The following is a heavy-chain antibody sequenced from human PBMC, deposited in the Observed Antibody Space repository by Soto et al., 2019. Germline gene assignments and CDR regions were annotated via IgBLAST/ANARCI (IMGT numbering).Heavy chain of an antibody. Sequence: VQLVQSGAEVKKPGASVQVSCKTSGYSFSNYSMHWVRQVPGQGLEWMGKINPNGGSKSLAQKFKDAVTLTRDTSTNTVYMELSSLTSEDTAVYYFARDGVQLWPRYYFDYWGQGTLVTVSS. D-gene: IGHD1-1*01. CDR1: GYSFSNYS. V-gene: IGHV1-46*03. CDR3: ARDGVQLWPRYYFDY. CDR2: INPNGGSK. J-gene: IGHJ4*02.